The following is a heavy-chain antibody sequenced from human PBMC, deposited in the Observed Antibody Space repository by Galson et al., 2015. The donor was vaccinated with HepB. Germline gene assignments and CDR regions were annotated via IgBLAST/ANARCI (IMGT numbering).Heavy chain of an antibody. V-gene: IGHV3-66*01. J-gene: IGHJ4*02. Sequence: SLRLSCAASGFTVSSNYMSWVRQAPGKGLEWVSVIYSGGSTYYADSVKGRFTISRDNSKNTLYLQMNSLRAEDTAVYYCAREFSSGWFDYWGQGTLVTVSS. D-gene: IGHD6-19*01. CDR1: GFTVSSNY. CDR2: IYSGGST. CDR3: AREFSSGWFDY.